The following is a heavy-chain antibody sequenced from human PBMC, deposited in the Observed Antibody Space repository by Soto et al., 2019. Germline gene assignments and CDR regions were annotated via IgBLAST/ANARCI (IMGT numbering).Heavy chain of an antibody. CDR1: GFTFSSYG. J-gene: IGHJ4*02. D-gene: IGHD6-19*01. V-gene: IGHV3-33*01. Sequence: QVQLVESGGGVVQPGRSLRLSCAASGFTFSSYGMHWVRQAPGKGLEWVAVIWYDGSNKYYADSVKGRFTISRDNSKNTLDLQMNSLRAEDTAVYYCARDQSSGWYYFDYWGQGTLVTVSS. CDR2: IWYDGSNK. CDR3: ARDQSSGWYYFDY.